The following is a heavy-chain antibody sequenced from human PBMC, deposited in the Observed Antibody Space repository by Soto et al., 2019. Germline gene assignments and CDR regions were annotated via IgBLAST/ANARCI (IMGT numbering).Heavy chain of an antibody. J-gene: IGHJ4*02. D-gene: IGHD3-3*01. Sequence: PSETLSLTCTVSGGSISSYYWSWIRQPPGKGLEWIGEIYHSGSTNYNPSLKSRVTISVDKSKNQFSLKLSSVTAADTAVYYCARYDFWNQIDYWGQGTLVTVSS. CDR1: GGSISSYY. V-gene: IGHV4-59*12. CDR2: IYHSGST. CDR3: ARYDFWNQIDY.